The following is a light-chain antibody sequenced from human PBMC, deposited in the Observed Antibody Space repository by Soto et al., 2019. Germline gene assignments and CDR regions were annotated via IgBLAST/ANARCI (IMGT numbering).Light chain of an antibody. J-gene: IGLJ1*01. CDR1: SIDVGGYNY. V-gene: IGLV2-14*03. CDR3: SSYTSNSTLYV. CDR2: DVA. Sequence: QSALTQPASVSGSPGQSIAISCTGASIDVGGYNYVSWYQQHPGKAPKLMIYDVASRPSGVSARFSGSKSGNTASLTISGLQAEDEADYYCSSYTSNSTLYVFGTGTKLTVL.